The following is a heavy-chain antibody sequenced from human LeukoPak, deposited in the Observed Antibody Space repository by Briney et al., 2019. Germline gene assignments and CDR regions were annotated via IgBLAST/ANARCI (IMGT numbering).Heavy chain of an antibody. Sequence: PSETLSLTCAVSGYSISSGYYWGWIRQPPGKGLEWTGSIYHSESTYYNPSLKSRVTISVDTSKNQFSLKLSSVTAADTAVYYCARDGPMVRGKLRWFDPWGQGTLVTVSS. CDR3: ARDGPMVRGKLRWFDP. J-gene: IGHJ5*02. D-gene: IGHD3-10*01. CDR1: GYSISSGYY. V-gene: IGHV4-38-2*02. CDR2: IYHSEST.